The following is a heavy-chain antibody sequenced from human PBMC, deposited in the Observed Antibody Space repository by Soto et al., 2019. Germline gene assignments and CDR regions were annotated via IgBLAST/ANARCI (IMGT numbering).Heavy chain of an antibody. CDR2: ISATGGGT. V-gene: IGHV3-23*01. Sequence: GGCLRLSCAASGFKLSNYAMSWVRQAPGKGLEWVSLISATGGGTYYADSVKGRFTISRDNSHNTLYLQVHSLTAEDTAVYYCAKDRRAGGNSAFYFDFWGQGAQVTV. D-gene: IGHD3-16*01. CDR3: AKDRRAGGNSAFYFDF. J-gene: IGHJ4*02. CDR1: GFKLSNYA.